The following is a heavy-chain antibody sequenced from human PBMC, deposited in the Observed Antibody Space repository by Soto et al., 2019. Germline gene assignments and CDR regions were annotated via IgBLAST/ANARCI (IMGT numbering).Heavy chain of an antibody. D-gene: IGHD6-13*01. J-gene: IGHJ6*02. CDR2: MNTNSDDT. Sequence: AVKLCWKTSVYTFTSYDIKWVRQAPGQGHEWVGWMNTNSDDTRSAQKFRGRLTLTRDKSMRAVYMKLSNLRPDDSAVYYCEGVWTAPGHLCGTHVWGQGPTLTVSS. CDR3: EGVWTAPGHLCGTHV. CDR1: VYTFTSYD. V-gene: IGHV1-8*01.